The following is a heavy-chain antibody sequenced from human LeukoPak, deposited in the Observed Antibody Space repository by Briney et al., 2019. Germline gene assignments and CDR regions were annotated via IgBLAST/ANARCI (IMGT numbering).Heavy chain of an antibody. CDR1: GFTFSTYW. CDR3: ARGQTHGGSYYND. J-gene: IGHJ4*02. D-gene: IGHD1-26*01. V-gene: IGHV3-74*03. Sequence: GGSLRLSCAASGFTFSTYWMYWVRQVPGKGLVWVSRINSDGSSTENADSVKGRFTISRDNAKNTVYLQMDSLRVEDTAIYYCARGQTHGGSYYNDWGQGSLVTVSS. CDR2: INSDGSST.